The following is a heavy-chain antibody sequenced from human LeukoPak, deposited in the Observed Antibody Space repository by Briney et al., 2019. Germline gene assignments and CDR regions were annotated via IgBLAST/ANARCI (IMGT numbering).Heavy chain of an antibody. D-gene: IGHD2-21*02. V-gene: IGHV1-69*04. Sequence: ASVKVSCKASGGTFSSYAISWVRQAPGQGLEWMGRIIPILGIANYAQKFQGRVTITADKSTSTAYMELSSLRSEDTAVYYCARVPSRRDICGGDCYSDYWGQGTLVTVSS. CDR1: GGTFSSYA. CDR3: ARVPSRRDICGGDCYSDY. CDR2: IIPILGIA. J-gene: IGHJ4*02.